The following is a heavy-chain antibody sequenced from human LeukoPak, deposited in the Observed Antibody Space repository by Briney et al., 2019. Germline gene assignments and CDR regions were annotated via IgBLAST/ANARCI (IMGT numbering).Heavy chain of an antibody. CDR3: AKIYCSSTSCYAHDAFDI. D-gene: IGHD2-2*01. V-gene: IGHV3-23*01. CDR1: GFTFSDYY. CDR2: ISGSGGST. J-gene: IGHJ3*02. Sequence: GGSLRLSCAASGFTFSDYYMSWIRQAPGKGLEWVSAISGSGGSTYYADSVKGRFTISRDNSKNTLYLQMNSLRAEDTAVYYCAKIYCSSTSCYAHDAFDIWGQGTMVTVSS.